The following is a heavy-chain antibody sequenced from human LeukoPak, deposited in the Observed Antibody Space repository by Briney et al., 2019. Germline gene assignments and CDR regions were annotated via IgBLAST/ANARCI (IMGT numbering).Heavy chain of an antibody. J-gene: IGHJ1*01. D-gene: IGHD6-13*01. Sequence: SETLSLTCAVYGGSFSGYYWSWIRQPPGKGLEWIGEINHSGSTNYNPSLKSRVTMSVDTSKNQFSLSLSSVTAADTAVYYCAGPARIAAAGTRYFQHWGQGALVTVSS. CDR1: GGSFSGYY. V-gene: IGHV4-34*01. CDR3: AGPARIAAAGTRYFQH. CDR2: INHSGST.